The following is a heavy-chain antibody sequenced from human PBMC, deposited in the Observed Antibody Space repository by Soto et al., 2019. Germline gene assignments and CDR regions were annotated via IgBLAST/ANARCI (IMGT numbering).Heavy chain of an antibody. CDR3: AKGPRGTAPHPDYYFDY. D-gene: IGHD3-16*01. V-gene: IGHV3-23*01. CDR2: ISGSGGST. J-gene: IGHJ4*02. CDR1: GFTFISYA. Sequence: EVQLLESGGGLVQPGGSLRLSCAASGFTFISYAMSWVRQAPGKGLEWVSAISGSGGSTYYADSVKGRFTISRDNSKNTLYLQMNSLRAEDTAVYYCAKGPRGTAPHPDYYFDYWGQGTLVTVSS.